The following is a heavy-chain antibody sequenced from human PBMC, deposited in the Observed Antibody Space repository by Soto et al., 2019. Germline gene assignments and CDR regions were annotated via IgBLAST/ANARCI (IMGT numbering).Heavy chain of an antibody. J-gene: IGHJ4*02. D-gene: IGHD1-1*01. Sequence: PSETLSLTCTVSGDSMNSDDSYWTWIRQHPGKGLEWIGYILDRGTTYYNPSLKSRVTISVDTSKNQFSLKLRTVTAADTAVYFCARDKYGSGYYFDSWGQGTPVTVSS. CDR1: GDSMNSDDSY. CDR3: ARDKYGSGYYFDS. V-gene: IGHV4-31*03. CDR2: ILDRGTT.